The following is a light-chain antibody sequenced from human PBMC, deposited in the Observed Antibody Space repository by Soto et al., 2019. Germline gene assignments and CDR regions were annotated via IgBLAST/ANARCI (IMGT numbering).Light chain of an antibody. CDR1: QSISSY. Sequence: DIQMTQSPSSLSASVGDRVTITCRASQSISSYLNWYQQKPGKAPKLLIYAASSLQSGVPSRFSGSGSGTDFTITISSLQPEDFATYYCQQSYSTPPFTFGPGTTVDIK. CDR2: AAS. J-gene: IGKJ3*01. V-gene: IGKV1-39*01. CDR3: QQSYSTPPFT.